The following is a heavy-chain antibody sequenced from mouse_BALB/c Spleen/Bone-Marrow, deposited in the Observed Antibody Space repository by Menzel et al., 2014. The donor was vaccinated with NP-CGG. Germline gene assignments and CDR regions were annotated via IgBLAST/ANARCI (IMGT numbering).Heavy chain of an antibody. CDR2: IDPANGNT. V-gene: IGHV14-3*02. Sequence: EVQLVESGAELVKPGASVKLSCTGSGFNIKDTLMHWVKQRPEQGLEWIGRIDPANGNTKYDPKFQGKATITADTSSNTAYLQLTRLTPEDTAVYYCTRGEDYWGQGTTLAVSS. CDR3: TRGEDY. J-gene: IGHJ2*01. CDR1: GFNIKDTL.